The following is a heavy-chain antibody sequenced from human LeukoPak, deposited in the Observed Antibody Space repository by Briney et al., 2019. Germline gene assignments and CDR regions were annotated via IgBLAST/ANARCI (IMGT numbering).Heavy chain of an antibody. V-gene: IGHV4-34*01. CDR3: ARARRYFDWLLYGNWFDP. CDR2: INHSGST. Sequence: SETLSLTCAVYGGSFSGYYWSWIRQPPGKGLEWIGEINHSGSTNYNPSLKSRVTISVDTSKNQFSLKLSSVTAADTAVYYCARARRYFDWLLYGNWFDPWGQGTLVTVSS. D-gene: IGHD3-9*01. J-gene: IGHJ5*02. CDR1: GGSFSGYY.